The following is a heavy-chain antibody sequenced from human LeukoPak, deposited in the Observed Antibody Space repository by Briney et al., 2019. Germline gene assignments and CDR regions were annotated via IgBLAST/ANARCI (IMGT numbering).Heavy chain of an antibody. D-gene: IGHD5-12*01. J-gene: IGHJ4*02. V-gene: IGHV3-49*04. CDR2: IRSKNYGGTT. Sequence: GGSLRLSCTGSGFTFGDYAMNWVRQAPGKGLEWVGFIRSKNYGGTTEYAASVKGRFTISRDDSKSIAYLQMSSLKTEDTAVYYCTRVIVATKDCWGQGTLVTVSS. CDR1: GFTFGDYA. CDR3: TRVIVATKDC.